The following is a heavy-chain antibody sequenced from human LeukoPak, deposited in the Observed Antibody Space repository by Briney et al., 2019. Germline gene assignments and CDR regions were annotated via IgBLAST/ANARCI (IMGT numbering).Heavy chain of an antibody. J-gene: IGHJ4*02. CDR2: ISAYNGNT. Sequence: ASVKVSCKASGYTFTSYGISWVRQAPGQGLEWMGCISAYNGNTNYAQKLQGRVTMTTDTSTSTAYMELRSLRSDDTAVYYCARSPSRYYYDSSGPDYWGQGTLVTVSS. D-gene: IGHD3-22*01. CDR3: ARSPSRYYYDSSGPDY. V-gene: IGHV1-18*01. CDR1: GYTFTSYG.